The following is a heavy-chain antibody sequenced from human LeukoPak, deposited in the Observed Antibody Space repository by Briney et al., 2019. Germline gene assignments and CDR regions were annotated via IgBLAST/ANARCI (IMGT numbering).Heavy chain of an antibody. CDR1: GFYFDEYA. CDR2: ISWDSDSV. Sequence: GGSLRLSCAASGFYFDEYAMNWVRQAPGKGLEWVSGISWDSDSVGYADSVKGRFTISRDNAKNSLYLQMDSLRAEDTALYYCAKAAYGSGWYGAGYYFDYWGQGTLVTVSS. V-gene: IGHV3-9*01. J-gene: IGHJ4*02. D-gene: IGHD6-19*01. CDR3: AKAAYGSGWYGAGYYFDY.